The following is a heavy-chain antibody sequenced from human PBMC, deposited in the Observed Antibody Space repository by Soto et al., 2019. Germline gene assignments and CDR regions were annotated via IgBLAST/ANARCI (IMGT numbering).Heavy chain of an antibody. Sequence: ESLCFSGTVSGYSISSGYHWSWIRQPPGKGLEWLGSVHYSGNTYYNPSLKSRLTISVDKSKNQFSLNLSSVTAADTAVYYCARQDRVVAEGRWFDPWGQGTLVTVSS. J-gene: IGHJ5*02. V-gene: IGHV4-38-2*02. CDR2: VHYSGNT. CDR3: ARQDRVVAEGRWFDP. D-gene: IGHD2-15*01. CDR1: GYSISSGYH.